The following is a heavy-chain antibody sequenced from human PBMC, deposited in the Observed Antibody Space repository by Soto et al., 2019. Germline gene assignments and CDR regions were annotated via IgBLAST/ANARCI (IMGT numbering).Heavy chain of an antibody. V-gene: IGHV3-21*01. J-gene: IGHJ4*02. D-gene: IGHD2-21*01. Sequence: GGSLRLSCAASGFTFSSYSMNWVRQAPGKGLEWVSSISSSSSYIYYADSVKGRFTISRDNAKNSLYLQMNRLRAEDTAVYYWARGPHSTLITYGGQGTLVTVPS. CDR1: GFTFSSYS. CDR3: ARGPHSTLITY. CDR2: ISSSSSYI.